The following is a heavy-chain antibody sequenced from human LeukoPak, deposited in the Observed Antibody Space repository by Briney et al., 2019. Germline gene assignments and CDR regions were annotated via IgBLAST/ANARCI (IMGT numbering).Heavy chain of an antibody. D-gene: IGHD6-13*01. CDR3: ARATPEGPGIAAAGTFDY. V-gene: IGHV4-31*03. Sequence: SQTLSLTCTVSGGSISSGGYYWSWIRQHPGKGLEWIGYIYYSGSTYYNPSLKSRVTISVDTSKNQFPLKLSSVTAADTAVYYCARATPEGPGIAAAGTFDYWGQGTLVTVSS. CDR2: IYYSGST. J-gene: IGHJ4*02. CDR1: GGSISSGGYY.